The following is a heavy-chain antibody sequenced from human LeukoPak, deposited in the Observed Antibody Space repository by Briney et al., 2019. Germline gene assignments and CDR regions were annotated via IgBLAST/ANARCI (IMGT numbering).Heavy chain of an antibody. V-gene: IGHV1-2*02. D-gene: IGHD6-13*01. CDR2: INPNSGGT. J-gene: IGHJ6*03. CDR3: ARDPSSSWYVYYYYYMDV. Sequence: GASVKVSCKAPGYTFTGYYMHWVRQAPGQGLEWMGWINPNSGGTNYAQKFQGRVTMTRDTSISTAYMELSRLRSDDTAVYYCARDPSSSWYVYYYYYMDVWGKGTTVTISS. CDR1: GYTFTGYY.